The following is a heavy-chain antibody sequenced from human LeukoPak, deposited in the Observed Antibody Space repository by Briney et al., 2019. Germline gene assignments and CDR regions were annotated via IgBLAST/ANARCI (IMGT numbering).Heavy chain of an antibody. Sequence: ASMKVSCKTSGYTFTSYGISWVRQAPGQGLEWMGWISADNGKTNYAQKLQGRVTMTTDTSTTTAYMELRSLRSDDTAVYYCARGLFLSGYLDAFDIWCQGTVVTVSS. CDR3: ARGLFLSGYLDAFDI. CDR2: ISADNGKT. CDR1: GYTFTSYG. D-gene: IGHD3-22*01. J-gene: IGHJ3*02. V-gene: IGHV1-18*01.